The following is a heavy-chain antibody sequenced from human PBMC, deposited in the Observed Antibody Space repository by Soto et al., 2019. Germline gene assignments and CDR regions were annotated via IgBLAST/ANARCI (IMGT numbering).Heavy chain of an antibody. J-gene: IGHJ4*02. D-gene: IGHD1-26*01. V-gene: IGHV3-15*01. Sequence: EVQLVESGGGLVKPGGSLRVSCAASGLTFSNAWMSWVRQAPGKGLEWVGRIKSKSDGGTTDYNAPVKGRFTISRDDSKNTLYLQMNSLKTEDTAVYYCAAAPTSGAFDYWGQGTLVTVSS. CDR1: GLTFSNAW. CDR3: AAAPTSGAFDY. CDR2: IKSKSDGGTT.